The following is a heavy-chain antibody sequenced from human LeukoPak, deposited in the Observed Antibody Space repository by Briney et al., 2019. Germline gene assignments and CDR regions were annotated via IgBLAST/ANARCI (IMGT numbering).Heavy chain of an antibody. CDR2: ISAYNGNT. J-gene: IGHJ3*02. D-gene: IGHD6-6*01. V-gene: IGHV1-18*01. Sequence: GASVKVSCKASGYTFTSYGISWVRQAPGQGFERMGGISAYNGNTNYAQKLQGRVTMTTDTSTSTAYMALRSLRSDDTAVYYCARPWENYSNSGAFDIWGQGTMVTVSS. CDR3: ARPWENYSNSGAFDI. CDR1: GYTFTSYG.